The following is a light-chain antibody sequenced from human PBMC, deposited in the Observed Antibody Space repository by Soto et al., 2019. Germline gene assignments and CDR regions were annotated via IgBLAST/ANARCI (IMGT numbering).Light chain of an antibody. CDR3: SSYTNINTRACV. CDR2: EVN. V-gene: IGLV2-14*01. Sequence: QSVLTQPASVSGSLGQSITISCTGTSSDVGGFDFVSWYQQHPGKAPKLMIYEVNNRPSGVSNRFSGSKSGNTASLTISGLQAEDEAEYYCSSYTNINTRACVFGTGTKVTVL. J-gene: IGLJ1*01. CDR1: SSDVGGFDF.